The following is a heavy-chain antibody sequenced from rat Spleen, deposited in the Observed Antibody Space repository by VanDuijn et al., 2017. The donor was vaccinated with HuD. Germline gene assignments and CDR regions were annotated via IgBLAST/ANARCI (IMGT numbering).Heavy chain of an antibody. Sequence: QVQLKESGPGLIQPSQTLSLTCTVSGLSLTSHSLSWIRQPPGKGLEWMGVIWINGGTDYNSAFKSRLSISRDTSKSQVFLKMNSLQTEDTAMYFCARKVFIADWYFDFWGPGTMVTVSP. CDR2: IWINGGT. D-gene: IGHD1-1*01. V-gene: IGHV2-47*01. CDR1: GLSLTSHS. J-gene: IGHJ1*01. CDR3: ARKVFIADWYFDF.